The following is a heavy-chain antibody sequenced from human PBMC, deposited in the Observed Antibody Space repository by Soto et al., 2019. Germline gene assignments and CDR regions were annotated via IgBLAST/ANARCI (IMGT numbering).Heavy chain of an antibody. V-gene: IGHV1-69*13. CDR3: ARGHQYGGNSDAFDV. Sequence: QVHLVQSGAEVKKPGSSVKVSCKYSGGTFRTESINWVRQAPGQGLEWMGGILPFFGTADYAPRFQGRVTIAAAEAATTAYIELTTLTSQDTPVYVCARGHQYGGNSDAFDVGGQGTMVTVSS. CDR1: GGTFRTES. D-gene: IGHD2-21*01. J-gene: IGHJ3*01. CDR2: ILPFFGTA.